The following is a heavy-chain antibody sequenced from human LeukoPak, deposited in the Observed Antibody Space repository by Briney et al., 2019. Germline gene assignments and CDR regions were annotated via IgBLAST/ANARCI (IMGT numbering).Heavy chain of an antibody. CDR3: ARVGGKTTINNAAFEI. Sequence: SETLSLTCTVSGDSINSDYWNWLRQPPGKGLEWIGYIYHTGSTNYNPSPRSRVTISVDTSKKHFSLKLTSVTAADTAIYYCARVGGKTTINNAAFEIWGQGTMVTVSS. J-gene: IGHJ3*02. V-gene: IGHV4-59*01. D-gene: IGHD4-4*01. CDR1: GDSINSDY. CDR2: IYHTGST.